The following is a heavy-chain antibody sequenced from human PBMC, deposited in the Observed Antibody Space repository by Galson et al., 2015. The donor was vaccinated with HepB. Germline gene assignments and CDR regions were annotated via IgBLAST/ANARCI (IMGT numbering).Heavy chain of an antibody. CDR1: GFTFSSYW. CDR2: IKQDGSEK. CDR3: ARVITIFGADVYYYYYGMDV. V-gene: IGHV3-7*04. D-gene: IGHD3-3*01. J-gene: IGHJ6*02. Sequence: SLRLSCAASGFTFSSYWMSWVRQAPGKGLEWVANIKQDGSEKYYVDSVKGRFTISRDNAKNSLYLQMNSLRDEDTAVYYCARVITIFGADVYYYYYGMDVWGQGTTVTVSS.